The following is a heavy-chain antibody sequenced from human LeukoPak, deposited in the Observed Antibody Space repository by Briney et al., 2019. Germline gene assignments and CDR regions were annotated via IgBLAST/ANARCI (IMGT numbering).Heavy chain of an antibody. J-gene: IGHJ4*02. CDR1: GGSFSGYY. V-gene: IGHV4-34*01. D-gene: IGHD5-18*01. CDR2: INHSGST. CDR3: ARGGYSYGFLSFGPLTW. Sequence: SETLSLTCAVYGGSFSGYYWSWIRQPPGKGLEWIGEINHSGSTNYNPSLKSRVTISVDTSKNQFSLKLSSVTAADTAVYYCARGGYSYGFLSFGPLTWWGQGTLVTVSP.